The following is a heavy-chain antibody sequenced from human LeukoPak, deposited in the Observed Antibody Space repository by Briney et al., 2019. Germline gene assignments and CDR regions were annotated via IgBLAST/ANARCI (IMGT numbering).Heavy chain of an antibody. J-gene: IGHJ4*02. D-gene: IGHD6-13*01. CDR1: GFTFSNYV. V-gene: IGHV3-30*02. CDR2: ARFDGSDK. Sequence: GGSLRLSCATSGFTFSNYVMNWIRQAPGKGLEWVAFARFDGSDKYYADSVRGRFTISRDNSKNTVYLQMNSLRTEDTAIYYCAKEGVTTAGILDFWGQGTLVTVSS. CDR3: AKEGVTTAGILDF.